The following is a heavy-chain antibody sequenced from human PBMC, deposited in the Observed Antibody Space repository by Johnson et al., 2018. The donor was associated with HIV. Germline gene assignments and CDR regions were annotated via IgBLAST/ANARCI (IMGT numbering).Heavy chain of an antibody. CDR1: GFTFSNYG. V-gene: IGHV3-30*02. Sequence: QVQLVESGGGLVQPGGSLRLSCAASGFTFSNYGMHWVRQAPGKGLEWMAFIRNDGSNEYYADSLKGRFTISRDNSKNTLYLQMNSLRAEDTAVYYCARNSIEFYYGSGIFDAFDSWGQGTMVTVSS. J-gene: IGHJ3*02. CDR2: IRNDGSNE. D-gene: IGHD3-10*01. CDR3: ARNSIEFYYGSGIFDAFDS.